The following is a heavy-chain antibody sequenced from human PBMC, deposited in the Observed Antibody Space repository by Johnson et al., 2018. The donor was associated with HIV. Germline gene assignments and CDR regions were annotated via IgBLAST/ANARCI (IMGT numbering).Heavy chain of an antibody. V-gene: IGHV3-66*01. CDR3: ARVDTAMTYDAFDI. J-gene: IGHJ3*02. Sequence: VQLVESGGGVQRPGGSLRLSCAASGFTFDDFGMGWVRQAPGRGLEWVSVIYSGGSTYYADSVKGRFTISRDNSKNTLYLQMNSLRAEDTAVYYCARVDTAMTYDAFDIWGQGTMVTVSS. D-gene: IGHD5-18*01. CDR1: GFTFDDFG. CDR2: IYSGGST.